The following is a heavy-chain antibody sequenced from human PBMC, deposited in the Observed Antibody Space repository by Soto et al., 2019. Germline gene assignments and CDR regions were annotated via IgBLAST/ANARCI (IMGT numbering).Heavy chain of an antibody. J-gene: IGHJ4*02. D-gene: IGHD1-26*01. CDR1: GFTFDDYA. V-gene: IGHV3-9*01. CDR3: ARSFSDSYYDLDF. Sequence: LSCAASGFTFDDYAMHWVRQAPGKGLEWVSGISWNSASMDYADSVKDRFSISRDNAENSLYLQMNILKIEDTAFYYCARSFSDSYYDLDFWGQGTLVTVSS. CDR2: ISWNSASM.